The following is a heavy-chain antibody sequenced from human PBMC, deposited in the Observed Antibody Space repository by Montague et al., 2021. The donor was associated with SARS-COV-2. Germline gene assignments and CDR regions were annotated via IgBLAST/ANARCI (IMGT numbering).Heavy chain of an antibody. CDR2: IHSAGCRS. J-gene: IGHJ4*02. V-gene: IGHV3-23*03. Sequence: SLRLSCAASGFTFSGFPMSWVRQAPGEGLEWVSVIHSAGCRSSYGHSVEGRFTISRDNSKNTVYLQMNNLRAEDTAVYYCAKVGGIMAGFSLVNLDHWGQGILVIVSS. CDR3: AKVGGIMAGFSLVNLDH. CDR1: GFTFSGFP. D-gene: IGHD3-10*01.